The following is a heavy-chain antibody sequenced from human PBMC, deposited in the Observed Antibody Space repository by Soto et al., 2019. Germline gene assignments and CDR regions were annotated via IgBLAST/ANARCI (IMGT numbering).Heavy chain of an antibody. Sequence: ASVKVSCKASGYNFTSYGISWVRQAPGQGLEWMGWISAYNGNTNYAQKLQGRVTMTTDTSTSTAYMELRSLRSDDTAVYYCARDLGTECSGGSCRVWFDPWGQGTLVTVSS. V-gene: IGHV1-18*04. D-gene: IGHD2-15*01. CDR3: ARDLGTECSGGSCRVWFDP. CDR2: ISAYNGNT. J-gene: IGHJ5*02. CDR1: GYNFTSYG.